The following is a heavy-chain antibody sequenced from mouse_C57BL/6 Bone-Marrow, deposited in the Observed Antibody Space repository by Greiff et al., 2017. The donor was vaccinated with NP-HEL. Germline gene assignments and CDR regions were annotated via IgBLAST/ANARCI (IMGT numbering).Heavy chain of an antibody. J-gene: IGHJ1*03. CDR1: GYSITSGYY. Sequence: EVKLMESGPGLVKPSQSLSLTCSVTGYSITSGYYWNWIRQFPGNKLEWMGYISYDGSNNYNPSLKNRISITRDTSKNQFFLKLNSVTTEDTATYYCAGYGNYGVWGTGTTVTVSS. V-gene: IGHV3-6*01. D-gene: IGHD2-1*01. CDR2: ISYDGSN. CDR3: AGYGNYGV.